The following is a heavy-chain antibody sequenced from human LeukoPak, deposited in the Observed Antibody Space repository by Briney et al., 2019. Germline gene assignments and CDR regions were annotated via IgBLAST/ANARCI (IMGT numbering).Heavy chain of an antibody. CDR2: IYYSGST. V-gene: IGHV4-61*01. Sequence: NPSETLSLTCTDSAVSISSGNYYWTWIRQHPGKGLEWIGYIYYSGSTNYNPSLKSRVTISVDTSKNQFSLKLSSVTAADTAVYYCARARGGRFLEWGQGTLVTVSS. J-gene: IGHJ4*02. CDR1: AVSISSGNYY. CDR3: ARARGGRFLE. D-gene: IGHD3-3*01.